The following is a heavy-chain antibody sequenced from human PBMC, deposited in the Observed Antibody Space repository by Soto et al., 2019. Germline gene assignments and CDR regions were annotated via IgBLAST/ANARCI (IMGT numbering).Heavy chain of an antibody. J-gene: IGHJ4*02. CDR1: GFTFSNYW. CDR3: ARALQYTVYGEADY. Sequence: ESGGGLVQPGGSLRLSCAASGFTFSNYWMSWVRQAPGKGLEWVANIKQDGGEKYYVDSVKGRFTISKDNTNKSMYLQMNSLRAEDTAVYYCARALQYTVYGEADYWSQGTLVTVSS. V-gene: IGHV3-7*05. CDR2: IKQDGGEK. D-gene: IGHD2-8*01.